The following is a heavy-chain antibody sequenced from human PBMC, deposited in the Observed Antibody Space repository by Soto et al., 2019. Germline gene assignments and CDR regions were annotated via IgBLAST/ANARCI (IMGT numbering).Heavy chain of an antibody. CDR2: IKSKSDGGTT. CDR1: GFTFSNAW. D-gene: IGHD3-3*01. V-gene: IGHV3-15*07. Sequence: EVQLVESGGGLVKPGGSLRLSCAASGFTFSNAWMNWVRQAPGKGLEWVGRIKSKSDGGTTAYAAPGKGRFTISRDDSKNTLYLHISSIKNNNTDLYYCTTDHYDLWSYHREKAPIPYSYYYYCMDVWGQGTTVTVSS. CDR3: TTDHYDLWSYHREKAPIPYSYYYYCMDV. J-gene: IGHJ6*02.